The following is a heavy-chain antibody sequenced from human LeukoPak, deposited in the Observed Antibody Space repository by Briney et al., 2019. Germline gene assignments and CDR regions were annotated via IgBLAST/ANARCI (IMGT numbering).Heavy chain of an antibody. V-gene: IGHV4-34*01. CDR2: INHSGST. CDR1: GGSFSGYY. D-gene: IGHD1-14*01. Sequence: SETLSLTCAVYGGSFSGYYWSWIHQPPGKGLEWIGEINHSGSTNYNPSLKSRVTISVDTSKNQFSLKLSSVTAADTAVYYCARGLRGRNGYNWFDPWGQGTLVTVSS. CDR3: ARGLRGRNGYNWFDP. J-gene: IGHJ5*02.